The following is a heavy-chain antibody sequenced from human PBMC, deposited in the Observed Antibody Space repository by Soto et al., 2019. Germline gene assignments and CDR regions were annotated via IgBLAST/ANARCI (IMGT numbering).Heavy chain of an antibody. V-gene: IGHV1-18*01. CDR1: GYTFTSYG. CDR3: ASEGMGYYYYGMDV. Sequence: QVQLMQSGPEVEKPGASVRVSCKASGYTFTSYGISWVRQAPGQGLEWMGWISAYKGNTNYAQKLRGRVTMTTDTSTSTAYMELRSLRSDDTAVYYCASEGMGYYYYGMDVWGQGTTVTVSS. J-gene: IGHJ6*02. D-gene: IGHD3-10*01. CDR2: ISAYKGNT.